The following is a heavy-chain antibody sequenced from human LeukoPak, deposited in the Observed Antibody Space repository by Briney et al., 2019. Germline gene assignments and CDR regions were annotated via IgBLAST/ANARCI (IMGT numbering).Heavy chain of an antibody. J-gene: IGHJ3*02. V-gene: IGHV4-59*01. CDR3: ARSGYSYVIDAFDI. CDR1: GGSISSYY. Sequence: PSETLSFTCTVSGGSISSYYWSWIRQPPGKGLEWIGYIYYSGSTNYNPSLKSRVTISVDTSKNQFSLKLSSVTAADTAVYYCARSGYSYVIDAFDIWGQGTMVTVSS. CDR2: IYYSGST. D-gene: IGHD5-18*01.